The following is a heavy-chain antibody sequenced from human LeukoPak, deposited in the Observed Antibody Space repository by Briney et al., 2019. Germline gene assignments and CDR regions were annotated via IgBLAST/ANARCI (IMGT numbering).Heavy chain of an antibody. CDR2: IWYDGSNK. Sequence: GGSLRLSCAASGFTFSSYGMHWVRQAPGKGLEWVAVIWYDGSNKYYADSVKGRFTISRDNSKNTLYLQMNSLRAEDTAVYYCARDKSSSTNLLDYWGQGTLVTGSS. J-gene: IGHJ4*02. CDR3: ARDKSSSTNLLDY. CDR1: GFTFSSYG. D-gene: IGHD2-2*01. V-gene: IGHV3-33*01.